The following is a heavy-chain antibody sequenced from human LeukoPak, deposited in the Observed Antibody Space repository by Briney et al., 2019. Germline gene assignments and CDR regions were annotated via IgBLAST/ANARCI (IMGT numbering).Heavy chain of an antibody. D-gene: IGHD4-23*01. CDR1: GFTFSSYA. CDR3: AKDMFGGNSAVDC. J-gene: IGHJ4*02. V-gene: IGHV3-23*01. CDR2: ISGSGDST. Sequence: GGSLRLSCAASGFTFSSYAMNRVRQAPGKGLEWVSSISGSGDSTYYADSVEGRFTISRDNSKNTLYLQMNSLRAEDTAVYYCAKDMFGGNSAVDCWGQGTLVTVSS.